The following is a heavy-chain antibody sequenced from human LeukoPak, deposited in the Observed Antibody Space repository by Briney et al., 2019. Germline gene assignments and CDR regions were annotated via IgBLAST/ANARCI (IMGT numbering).Heavy chain of an antibody. CDR3: AKDRRATMIFDY. D-gene: IGHD3-22*01. V-gene: IGHV3-23*01. Sequence: GGSLRLSCAASGFTVSSNYMSWVRQAPGKGLEWVSAISGSGGSTYYADSVKGRFTISRDNSKNTLYLQMNSLRAEDTAVYYCAKDRRATMIFDYWGQGTLVTVSS. J-gene: IGHJ4*02. CDR2: ISGSGGST. CDR1: GFTVSSNY.